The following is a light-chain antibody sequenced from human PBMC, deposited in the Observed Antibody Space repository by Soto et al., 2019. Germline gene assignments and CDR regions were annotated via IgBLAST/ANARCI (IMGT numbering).Light chain of an antibody. Sequence: SPMTESPSILFASVGDRATITCRASQSISSWLAWYQQKPGKAPKLLIYKASSLESGVPSRFSGSGSGTEFTLTISSLQPDDFATYYCQQYNSYSTFGQGTKVDI. CDR2: KAS. CDR3: QQYNSYST. J-gene: IGKJ1*01. V-gene: IGKV1-5*03. CDR1: QSISSW.